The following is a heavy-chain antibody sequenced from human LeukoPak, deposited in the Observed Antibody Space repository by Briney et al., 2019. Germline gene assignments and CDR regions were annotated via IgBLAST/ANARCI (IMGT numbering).Heavy chain of an antibody. V-gene: IGHV1-46*01. CDR2: INPSGTTS. CDR1: GYTFTDYY. Sequence: ASVKVSCKASGYTFTDYYIHWVRQAPGQGLERMGVINPSGTTSNYAQNFQGRVTVTKDTSTSIIYMELSSLRSEDTAIYYCASEKSSTSRFDYWGQGTLVTVSS. CDR3: ASEKSSTSRFDY. D-gene: IGHD5/OR15-5a*01. J-gene: IGHJ4*02.